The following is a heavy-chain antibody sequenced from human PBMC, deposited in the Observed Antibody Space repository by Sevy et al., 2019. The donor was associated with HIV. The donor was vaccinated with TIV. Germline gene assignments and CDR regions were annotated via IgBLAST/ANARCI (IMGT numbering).Heavy chain of an antibody. J-gene: IGHJ4*02. CDR1: GGSFSGYY. V-gene: IGHV4-34*01. CDR3: ARRGSSAYYFDY. CDR2: INHSGST. Sequence: SETLSLTCAVYGGSFSGYYWSWIRQPPGKGLEWIGEINHSGSTNYNPSLKSRVTISVDTSKNQFSLMLSSVTAADTAVYYCARRGSSAYYFDYWGQGTLVTVSS. D-gene: IGHD1-26*01.